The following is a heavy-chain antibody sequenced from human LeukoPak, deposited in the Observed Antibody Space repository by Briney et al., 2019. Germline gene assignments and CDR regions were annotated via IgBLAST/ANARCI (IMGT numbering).Heavy chain of an antibody. J-gene: IGHJ3*02. CDR3: AKTAYSSGWSTKDAFDI. CDR2: ISWNSGSI. Sequence: GGSLRLSCAASGFTFDDYAMHWVRQAPGKGLEWVSGISWNSGSIGYADSVKGRFTISRDNAKNSLYLQMNSLRAEDMALYYCAKTAYSSGWSTKDAFDIWGQGTMVIVSS. D-gene: IGHD6-19*01. V-gene: IGHV3-9*03. CDR1: GFTFDDYA.